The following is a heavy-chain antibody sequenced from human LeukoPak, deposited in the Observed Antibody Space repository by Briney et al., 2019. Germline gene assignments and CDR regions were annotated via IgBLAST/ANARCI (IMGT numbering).Heavy chain of an antibody. V-gene: IGHV3-7*01. CDR2: IKQDGSEK. J-gene: IGHJ3*02. Sequence: GGSLRLSCAASGFTFSSYWMSWVRQAPGKGLEWVANIKQDGSEKYYADSVKGRFTISRDNAKNTLYLQMNSLRAEDTAVYYCARGGIHLWLRRDAFDIWGQGTMVSVSS. CDR1: GFTFSSYW. D-gene: IGHD5-18*01. CDR3: ARGGIHLWLRRDAFDI.